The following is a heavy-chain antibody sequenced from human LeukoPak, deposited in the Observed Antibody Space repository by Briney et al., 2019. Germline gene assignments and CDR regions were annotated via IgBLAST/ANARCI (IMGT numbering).Heavy chain of an antibody. J-gene: IGHJ4*02. D-gene: IGHD1-26*01. V-gene: IGHV3-9*03. CDR1: GFTFDDYA. Sequence: GGSLRLSCAASGFTFDDYAMHWVRQAPGKGLEWVSGISWNSGSIGYADSVKGRFTISRDNAKNSLYLQMNSLRAEDMALYYCAKDIGGLYSGSYSYFDYWGQGTLVTVSS. CDR2: ISWNSGSI. CDR3: AKDIGGLYSGSYSYFDY.